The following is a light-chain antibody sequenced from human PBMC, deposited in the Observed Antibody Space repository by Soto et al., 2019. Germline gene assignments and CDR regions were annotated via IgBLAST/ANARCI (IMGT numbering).Light chain of an antibody. V-gene: IGLV2-14*01. CDR2: EVT. J-gene: IGLJ2*01. Sequence: QSVLTQPASVSGSPGQSITISCAGTRDDIGAYDYVSWYQQHPGNAPKLLVYEVTNRPSGVSDRFSGPKSDNTASLTISGLQAEDEADYYCNSYTNSSAVVFGGGTKVTVL. CDR1: RDDIGAYDY. CDR3: NSYTNSSAVV.